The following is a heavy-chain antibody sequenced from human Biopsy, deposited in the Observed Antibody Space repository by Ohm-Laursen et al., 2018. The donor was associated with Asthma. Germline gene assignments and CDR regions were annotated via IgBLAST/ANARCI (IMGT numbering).Heavy chain of an antibody. J-gene: IGHJ6*02. V-gene: IGHV3-30*04. CDR3: AREPIKATYFYGMDV. Sequence: SLRLSCSATGFTFSRYVMHWVRQAPGKGLEWVAVISNDGKNEYYGDSVKGRFTISRDKSMSTLYLQLSSLRAEDTAVYFCAREPIKATYFYGMDVWGQGTTVTVSS. CDR1: GFTFSRYV. D-gene: IGHD3-9*01. CDR2: ISNDGKNE.